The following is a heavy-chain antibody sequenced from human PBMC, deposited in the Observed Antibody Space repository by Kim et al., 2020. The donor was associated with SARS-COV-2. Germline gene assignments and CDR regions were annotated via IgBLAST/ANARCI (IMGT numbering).Heavy chain of an antibody. D-gene: IGHD5-12*01. Sequence: SETLSLTCTVSGGSINTYYWSWIRQPPGKGLEWIAYIYYIGSTNYNPSLKSRATISVDTSKNQFSLRPTSVTAADTAIYYCARFTRYSAAWYLDYWGHGTLVTVSS. CDR1: GGSINTYY. J-gene: IGHJ4*01. CDR3: ARFTRYSAAWYLDY. V-gene: IGHV4-59*13. CDR2: IYYIGST.